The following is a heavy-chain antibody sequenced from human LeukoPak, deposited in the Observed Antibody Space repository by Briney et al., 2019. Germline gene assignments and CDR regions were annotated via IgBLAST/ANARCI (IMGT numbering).Heavy chain of an antibody. Sequence: GESLKISCKGSGYTFTTYWIGWVRQMPGKGLEWMGIISPGDSDTRYSPSFQGQVTISADKSIRTAYLQWSSLKASDTAMYYCARRYCSSTFSHGALDIWGQGTMVTVSS. V-gene: IGHV5-51*01. CDR1: GYTFTTYW. J-gene: IGHJ3*02. CDR3: ARRYCSSTFSHGALDI. CDR2: ISPGDSDT. D-gene: IGHD2-2*01.